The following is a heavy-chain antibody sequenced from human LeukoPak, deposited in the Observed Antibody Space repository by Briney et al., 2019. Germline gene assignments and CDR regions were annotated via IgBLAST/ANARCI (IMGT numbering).Heavy chain of an antibody. V-gene: IGHV1-2*02. D-gene: IGHD2-2*01. Sequence: ASVKVSCKASGYTFTGYYMHWVRQAPGQGLEWMGWINPNSGGTNYAQKFQGRVTMTRDTSISTAYMELSRLRSDDMAVYYCARDHCSSTSCYYAFDIWGQGTMVTVSS. CDR2: INPNSGGT. J-gene: IGHJ3*02. CDR3: ARDHCSSTSCYYAFDI. CDR1: GYTFTGYY.